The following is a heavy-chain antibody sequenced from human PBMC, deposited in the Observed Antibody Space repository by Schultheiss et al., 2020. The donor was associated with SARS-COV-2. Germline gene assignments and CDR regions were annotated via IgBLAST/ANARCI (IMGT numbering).Heavy chain of an antibody. Sequence: SVKVSCKASGGTFSSYAISWVRQAPGQGLEWMGGIIPIFGTANYAQKFQGRVTITADESTSTAYMELSSLTSEDTAVYYCARQQLSTHGGFAYWGQGTLVTVSS. D-gene: IGHD3-16*01. CDR2: IIPIFGTA. CDR3: ARQQLSTHGGFAY. CDR1: GGTFSSYA. J-gene: IGHJ1*01. V-gene: IGHV1-69*13.